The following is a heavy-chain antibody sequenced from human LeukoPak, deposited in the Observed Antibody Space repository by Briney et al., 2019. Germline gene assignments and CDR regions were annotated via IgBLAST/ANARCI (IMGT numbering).Heavy chain of an antibody. D-gene: IGHD3-22*01. CDR2: INTYNANT. Sequence: ASVRVSCKASGYTFNNYGISWVRQAPGQGLEWMGWINTYNANTIYAQKFQGGVTMTTDTSTSTGYMELRSLRSDDTAVYYCVREVSEPSYYDSSGYYFFDSWGQGTLVTVSS. V-gene: IGHV1-18*01. J-gene: IGHJ4*02. CDR3: VREVSEPSYYDSSGYYFFDS. CDR1: GYTFNNYG.